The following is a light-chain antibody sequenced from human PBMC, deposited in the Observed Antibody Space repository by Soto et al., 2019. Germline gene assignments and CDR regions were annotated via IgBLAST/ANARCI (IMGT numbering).Light chain of an antibody. J-gene: IGKJ5*01. V-gene: IGKV3-11*01. CDR1: QSVSSY. CDR3: QQRSNGPPT. CDR2: DAS. Sequence: EIVLTQSPATLSLSPGERATLSCKASQSVSSYLAWYQQKPGQAPRLLIYDASNRATGFPARFSGSGSGTDFTLTISSLEPEGFAVYHCQQRSNGPPTFGQGTRLEIK.